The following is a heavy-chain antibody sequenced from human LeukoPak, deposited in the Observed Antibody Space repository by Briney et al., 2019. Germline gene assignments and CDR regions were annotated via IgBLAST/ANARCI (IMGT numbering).Heavy chain of an antibody. D-gene: IGHD2-2*01. CDR3: ARDGDGPTLGEHQLLSPNYYYYYMDV. V-gene: IGHV1-69*04. CDR1: GGTFSSYT. J-gene: IGHJ6*03. Sequence: SVKVSCKASGGTFSSYTISWVRQAPGQGLEWMGRIIPILGIANYAQKFQGRVTITADKSTSTAYMELSSLRSEDTAVYYCARDGDGPTLGEHQLLSPNYYYYYMDVWGKGTTVTVSS. CDR2: IIPILGIA.